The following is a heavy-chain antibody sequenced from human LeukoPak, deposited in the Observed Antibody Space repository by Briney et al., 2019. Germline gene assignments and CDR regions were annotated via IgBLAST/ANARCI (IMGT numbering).Heavy chain of an antibody. D-gene: IGHD5-12*01. J-gene: IGHJ6*02. V-gene: IGHV1-46*01. CDR1: GYTFTCYY. CDR3: ARAVVDIVATNYYGMDV. Sequence: ASVKVSCKASGYTFTCYYMHWVRQAPGQGLEWMGIINPSGGSTSYAQKFQGRVTMTRDTSTSTVYMELSSLRSEDTAVYYCARAVVDIVATNYYGMDVWGQGTTVTVSS. CDR2: INPSGGST.